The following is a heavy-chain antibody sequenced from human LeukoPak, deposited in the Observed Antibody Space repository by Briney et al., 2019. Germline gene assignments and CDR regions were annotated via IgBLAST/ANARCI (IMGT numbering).Heavy chain of an antibody. V-gene: IGHV3-30*18. CDR2: ISYGGSNK. Sequence: GGSLRLSCAASGFTFSSYGMHWVRQAPGKGLEWVAVISYGGSNKYYADSVKGRFTISRDNSKNTLYLQMNSLRAEDTAVYYCAKDSGRGYSGYYYYYYGMDVWGQGTTVTVSS. J-gene: IGHJ6*02. CDR1: GFTFSSYG. D-gene: IGHD5-12*01. CDR3: AKDSGRGYSGYYYYYYGMDV.